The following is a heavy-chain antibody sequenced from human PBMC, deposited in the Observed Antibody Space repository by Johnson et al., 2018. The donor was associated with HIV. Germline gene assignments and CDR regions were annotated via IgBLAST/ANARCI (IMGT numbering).Heavy chain of an antibody. Sequence: VQLVESGGGLVQPGGSLRLSCTASGINFGSYWMHWFRQAPGKGLVWVSHIKSDGSYTNYADSVKGRFIVSRDNAKNTLYLQMHSLSAEDTAVYSCAKDRSSGWYPAFDIWVQGTMVTVSS. D-gene: IGHD6-19*01. CDR3: AKDRSSGWYPAFDI. V-gene: IGHV3-74*01. CDR1: GINFGSYW. J-gene: IGHJ3*02. CDR2: IKSDGSYT.